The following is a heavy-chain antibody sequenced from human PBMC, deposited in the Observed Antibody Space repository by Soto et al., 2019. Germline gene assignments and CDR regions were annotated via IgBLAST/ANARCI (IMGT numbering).Heavy chain of an antibody. Sequence: QVQLVQSGAEVKKPESSVKVSCKASGGIFSTYAISRLRQAPGQGLEWMGGIIPIFGTPNYAQRFQGGVTIAADVSTSTDYIEQSRVRSEDTAVYYCARDRDDYGSGNYYNRIDFWGQGALVTFSS. V-gene: IGHV1-69*01. CDR1: GGIFSTYA. CDR2: IIPIFGTP. CDR3: ARDRDDYGSGNYYNRIDF. J-gene: IGHJ4*02. D-gene: IGHD3-10*01.